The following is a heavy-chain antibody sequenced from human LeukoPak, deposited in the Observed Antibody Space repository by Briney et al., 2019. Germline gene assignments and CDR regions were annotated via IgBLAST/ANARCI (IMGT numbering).Heavy chain of an antibody. J-gene: IGHJ4*02. D-gene: IGHD3-3*01. Sequence: SETLSLTCAVYGGSFSGYYWSWIRQHPGKGLEWIGYIYYSGSTYYNPSFKSRVTISVDTSKNQFSLKLSSVTAADTAVYYCARVSYDFWSGYYKPAYYFDYWGQGTLVTVSS. V-gene: IGHV4-31*11. CDR3: ARVSYDFWSGYYKPAYYFDY. CDR1: GGSFSGYY. CDR2: IYYSGST.